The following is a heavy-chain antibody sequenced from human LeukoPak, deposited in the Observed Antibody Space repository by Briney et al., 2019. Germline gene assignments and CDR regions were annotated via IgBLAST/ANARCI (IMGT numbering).Heavy chain of an antibody. CDR2: ISSSSSSYI. CDR3: ARESGYGDYAFDY. D-gene: IGHD4-17*01. Sequence: GGSLRLSCAASGFTFSSYSMNWVRQAPGKGLEWVSSISSSSSSYIYYADSVKGRFTISRDNAKNSLYLQMNSLRAEDTAVYYCARESGYGDYAFDYWGQGTLVTVSS. CDR1: GFTFSSYS. J-gene: IGHJ4*02. V-gene: IGHV3-21*01.